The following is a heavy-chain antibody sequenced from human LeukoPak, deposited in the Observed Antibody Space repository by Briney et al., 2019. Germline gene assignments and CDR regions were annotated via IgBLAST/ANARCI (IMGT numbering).Heavy chain of an antibody. J-gene: IGHJ4*02. CDR1: GGSISSYY. Sequence: SETLSLTCTVSGGSISSYYWSSIRQPPGRGLEWIGYIYYSGSTNYNPSLKSRVTISVDTSKNQFSLKLSSVTAADTAVYYCASGRVWSGDYWGQGTLVTVSS. V-gene: IGHV4-59*01. CDR2: IYYSGST. CDR3: ASGRVWSGDY. D-gene: IGHD3-10*01.